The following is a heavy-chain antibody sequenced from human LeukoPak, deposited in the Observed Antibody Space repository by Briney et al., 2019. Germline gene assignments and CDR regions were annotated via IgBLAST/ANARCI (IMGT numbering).Heavy chain of an antibody. CDR2: IYYSGST. Sequence: PSETLSLACTVSGGSISGSSYYWGWMRQPPGKGLEWIGSIYYSGSTYYNPSLKSRVTISVDTSKNQFSLKLSSVTAADTAVYYCARRRYCPGNYYFDYWGQGTLVTVSS. V-gene: IGHV4-39*01. D-gene: IGHD1-1*01. J-gene: IGHJ4*02. CDR3: ARRRYCPGNYYFDY. CDR1: GGSISGSSYY.